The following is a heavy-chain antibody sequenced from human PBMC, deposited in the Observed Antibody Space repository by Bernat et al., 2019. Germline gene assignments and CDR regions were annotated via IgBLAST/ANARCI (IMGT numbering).Heavy chain of an antibody. CDR1: GFTFNTLW. V-gene: IGHV3-74*01. CDR3: ARGGVTFGGVIAQ. Sequence: EVQLVESGGGLVQPGGSLRHSCAASGFTFNTLWMYWVRQAPGKGLVWVSRINSDGSYTTYADSVKGRFTISRDNAKNTLYLQMNSLRAEDTAVYYCARGGVTFGGVIAQWGQGTLVTVSS. J-gene: IGHJ4*02. D-gene: IGHD3-16*02. CDR2: INSDGSYT.